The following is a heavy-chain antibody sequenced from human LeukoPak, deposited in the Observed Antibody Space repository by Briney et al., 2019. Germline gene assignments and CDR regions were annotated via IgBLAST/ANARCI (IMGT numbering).Heavy chain of an antibody. J-gene: IGHJ3*02. CDR3: AHVYGSGSFDI. Sequence: ESGPTLVKPTQTLTLTCTFSGFTFTSRGVGVGWIRRPPGKALEWLALIWWNDDKRYSPTLKGRLTITPDTSQSQVVLKMTNMDPVDTATYYCAHVYGSGSFDIWGQGTMVTVSA. CDR1: GFTFTSRGVG. V-gene: IGHV2-5*01. CDR2: IWWNDDK. D-gene: IGHD3-10*01.